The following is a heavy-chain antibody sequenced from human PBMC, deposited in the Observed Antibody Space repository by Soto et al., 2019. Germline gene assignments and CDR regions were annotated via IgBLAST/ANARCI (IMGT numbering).Heavy chain of an antibody. V-gene: IGHV3-30*03. J-gene: IGHJ4*02. Sequence: QVQLVESGGGVVQPGRSLRLSCGTSGFSFSSYVLHWVRQAPGKGLEWVAVLSYYERDKYYADSVKGRFTISRDNSKNTLYLQMNSLKADDTAVYYCAREGSGDAYNAGGAMDYWGQGTLVTVSS. CDR3: AREGSGDAYNAGGAMDY. D-gene: IGHD2-2*01. CDR2: LSYYERDK. CDR1: GFSFSSYV.